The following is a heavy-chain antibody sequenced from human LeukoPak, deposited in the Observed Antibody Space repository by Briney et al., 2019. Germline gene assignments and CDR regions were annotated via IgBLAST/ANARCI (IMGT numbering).Heavy chain of an antibody. V-gene: IGHV3-15*01. CDR1: GFTFSNAW. J-gene: IGHJ4*02. D-gene: IGHD6-19*01. CDR2: IKSKTDGGTT. Sequence: GSXXXSXAASGFTFSNAWMSWVRQAPGKGLEWVGRIKSKTDGGTTDYAAPVKGRFTISRDDSKNTLYLQMNSLKTEDTAVYYCTTDSSGWYPPLWYWGQGTLVTVSS. CDR3: TTDSSGWYPPLWY.